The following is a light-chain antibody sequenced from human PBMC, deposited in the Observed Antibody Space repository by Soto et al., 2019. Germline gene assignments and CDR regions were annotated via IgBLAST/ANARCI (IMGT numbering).Light chain of an antibody. Sequence: AIQMTQSPSSPSASVGDRVTITCRASQGIRNDLGWYQQKPGKAPKLLIYAASSLQSGVPSTFSGSGSGTDFTLTISSLQPEDFATYYCLQAYNYPLTFGGGTKVEIK. V-gene: IGKV1-6*01. CDR3: LQAYNYPLT. CDR1: QGIRND. CDR2: AAS. J-gene: IGKJ4*01.